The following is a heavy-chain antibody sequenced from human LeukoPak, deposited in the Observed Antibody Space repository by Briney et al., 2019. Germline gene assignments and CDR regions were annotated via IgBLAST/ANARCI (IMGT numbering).Heavy chain of an antibody. CDR3: ATDGAGFDT. CDR1: GFTFNDYY. J-gene: IGHJ5*02. Sequence: PGGSLRLSCAASGFTFNDYYMSWIRQTPGKGLEWLSYINIGGTNTHYADSVKGRFTISRDNAKKSLYLEMNNLRAEDTAVYYCATDGAGFDTWGQGVLVTVSS. V-gene: IGHV3-11*01. CDR2: INIGGTNT.